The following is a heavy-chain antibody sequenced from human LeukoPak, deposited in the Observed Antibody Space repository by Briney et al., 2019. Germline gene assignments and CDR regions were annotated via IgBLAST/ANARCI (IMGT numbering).Heavy chain of an antibody. CDR2: IRSKANSCAT. D-gene: IGHD3-3*01. Sequence: PGGSLRLXCAASGFTFSGSAMHWVRQASGKGLEWVGRIRSKANSCATAYAASVKGRFTISRDDSKNTAYLQMNSLKTEDTAVYYCTRLAYYDFWSGSPDAFDIWGQGTMVTVSS. CDR1: GFTFSGSA. CDR3: TRLAYYDFWSGSPDAFDI. V-gene: IGHV3-73*01. J-gene: IGHJ3*02.